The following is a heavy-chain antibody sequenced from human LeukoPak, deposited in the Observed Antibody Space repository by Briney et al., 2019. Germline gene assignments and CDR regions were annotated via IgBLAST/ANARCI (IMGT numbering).Heavy chain of an antibody. Sequence: GGSLRLSCAASGLTVSSYMSWVRQAPGKGLEWVSVIYSGGSIYFADSVKGRFTISRDKSKNTLYLQMNSLRAEDTAVYYCARPPYGGVDYWGQGTLVTVSS. D-gene: IGHD4-23*01. CDR3: ARPPYGGVDY. J-gene: IGHJ4*02. V-gene: IGHV3-66*04. CDR1: GLTVSSY. CDR2: IYSGGSI.